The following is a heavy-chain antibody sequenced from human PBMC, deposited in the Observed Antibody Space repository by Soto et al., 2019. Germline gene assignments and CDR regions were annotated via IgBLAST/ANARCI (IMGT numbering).Heavy chain of an antibody. D-gene: IGHD6-13*01. CDR3: AADHRYRSRWTVSDY. Sequence: ASVKVSCKASGGTFSSYAISWVRQAPGQGLEWMGGIIPIFGTANYAQKFQGRVTITADESTNTAYMELSNLRSEDTAVYYCAADHRYRSRWTVSDYWGKGTLVTVSS. V-gene: IGHV1-69*13. J-gene: IGHJ4*02. CDR2: IIPIFGTA. CDR1: GGTFSSYA.